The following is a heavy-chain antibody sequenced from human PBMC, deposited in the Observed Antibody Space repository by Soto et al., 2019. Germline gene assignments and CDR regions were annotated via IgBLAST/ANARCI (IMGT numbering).Heavy chain of an antibody. Sequence: ASVKVSCKASGGTFSSYAISWVRQAPGQGLEWMGGIIPIFGTANYAQKFQGRVTITADESTSTAYMELSSLRSEDTAVYYCAVVLGEEYDILTGYSPGVFDIWGQGTMVTVSS. CDR3: AVVLGEEYDILTGYSPGVFDI. CDR1: GGTFSSYA. V-gene: IGHV1-69*13. J-gene: IGHJ3*02. CDR2: IIPIFGTA. D-gene: IGHD3-9*01.